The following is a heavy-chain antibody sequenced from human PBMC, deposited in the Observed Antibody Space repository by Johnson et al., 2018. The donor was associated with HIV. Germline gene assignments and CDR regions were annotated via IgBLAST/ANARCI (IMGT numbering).Heavy chain of an antibody. J-gene: IGHJ3*02. CDR2: LSSSGDII. Sequence: QVQLVESGGGLVKPGGSLRLSCAASGFTFSDYYLTWIRQAPGPGLEWLSFLSSSGDIIRYADSVKGRFTISRDNAKNSLILQMNSLRDEDTAVYYCARRTVTALFDIWGQGTLVTVSS. D-gene: IGHD4-17*01. V-gene: IGHV3-11*04. CDR1: GFTFSDYY. CDR3: ARRTVTALFDI.